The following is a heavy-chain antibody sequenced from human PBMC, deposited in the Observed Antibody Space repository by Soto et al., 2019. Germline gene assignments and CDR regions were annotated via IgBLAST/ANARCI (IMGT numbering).Heavy chain of an antibody. CDR2: TTAILGTR. V-gene: IGHV1-69*01. Sequence: QVQLVQSGAEVKKPGSSVKVSCKASGDTLSHYGVSWVRQVPGKGLEWMGGTTAILGTRDYAQKFQGRMTITSDEPTTTSCMELNSVTSDDTAVDDCAAGDSRDPGDHWGQGTLVTVSS. D-gene: IGHD2-21*01. CDR3: AAGDSRDPGDH. CDR1: GDTLSHYG. J-gene: IGHJ4*02.